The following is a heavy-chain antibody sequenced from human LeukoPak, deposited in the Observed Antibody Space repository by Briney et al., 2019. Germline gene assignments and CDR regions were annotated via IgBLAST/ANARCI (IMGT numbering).Heavy chain of an antibody. Sequence: SETLSLTCTVSGGSISSGGYYWSWIRQHPGKGLEWIGYIYYSGSTYHNPSLKSRVTISVDTSKNQFSLKLSSVTAADTAVYYCARGYDDSSGYYYPPFDYWGQGTLVTVSS. V-gene: IGHV4-31*03. CDR1: GGSISSGGYY. CDR3: ARGYDDSSGYYYPPFDY. J-gene: IGHJ4*02. CDR2: IYYSGST. D-gene: IGHD3-22*01.